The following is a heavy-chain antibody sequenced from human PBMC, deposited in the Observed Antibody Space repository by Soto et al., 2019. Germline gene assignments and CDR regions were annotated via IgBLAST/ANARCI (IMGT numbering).Heavy chain of an antibody. CDR1: GFTFSSYW. J-gene: IGHJ4*02. Sequence: GGSLRLSCAAYGFTFSSYWMHWVRQAPGKGLVWVSRINSDGSSTRYADSVKGRFTISRDNAKNTLYLQMNSLRAEDTAVYFCAKGYSGYDYAYWGQGSLVTVSS. CDR3: AKGYSGYDYAY. V-gene: IGHV3-74*01. CDR2: INSDGSST. D-gene: IGHD5-12*01.